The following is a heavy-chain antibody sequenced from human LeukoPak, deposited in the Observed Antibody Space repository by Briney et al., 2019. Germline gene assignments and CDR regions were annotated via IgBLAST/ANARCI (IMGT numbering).Heavy chain of an antibody. CDR3: VRDADWSFDY. CDR2: ISYDGSNK. Sequence: GGSLRLSCAASGFTFSSYAMHWVRQAPGKGLEWVAVISYDGSNKYYADSVKGRFTISRDTSKNTVYVQMNSLRSEDTAVYYCVRDADWSFDYWGQGTLVTVSS. CDR1: GFTFSSYA. V-gene: IGHV3-30*04. J-gene: IGHJ4*02. D-gene: IGHD2-21*01.